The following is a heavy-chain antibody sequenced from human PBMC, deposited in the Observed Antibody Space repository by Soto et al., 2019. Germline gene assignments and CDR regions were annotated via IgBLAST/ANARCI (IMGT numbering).Heavy chain of an antibody. D-gene: IGHD3-22*01. CDR3: ARDLRNYDSSGYYQD. CDR1: GGSINSYY. CDR2: IYYIGST. V-gene: IGHV4-59*01. J-gene: IGHJ4*02. Sequence: SSETLSLTCTVSGGSINSYYWTWIRQPPGKGLEWIGCIYYIGSTNYNPSLKSRVTISIDTSKNQFSLKLSSVTAADTAFYYCARDLRNYDSSGYYQDWGQGTLVTVSS.